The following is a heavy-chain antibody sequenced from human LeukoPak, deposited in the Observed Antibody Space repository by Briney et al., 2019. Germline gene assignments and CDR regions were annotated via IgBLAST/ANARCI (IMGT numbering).Heavy chain of an antibody. CDR2: INPDGTTT. CDR1: GFTFSAFW. J-gene: IGHJ6*02. CDR3: AKETEYYYGMDV. V-gene: IGHV3-74*01. Sequence: QPGGSLRLSCAASGFTFSAFWMHWVRQVPGKGLVWVSHINPDGTTTTYADSVKGRFTISRDNSKNTLYLQMNSLRAEDTAVYYCAKETEYYYGMDVWGQGTTVTVSS.